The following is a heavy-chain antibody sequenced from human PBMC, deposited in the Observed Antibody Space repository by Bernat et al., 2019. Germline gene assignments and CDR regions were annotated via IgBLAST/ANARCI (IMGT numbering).Heavy chain of an antibody. D-gene: IGHD4-23*01. CDR1: GYTFTSYY. Sequence: QVQLVQSGAEVKKPGASVKVSCKASGYTFTSYYMHWVRQAPGQGLEWMGIINPSGGSTSYAQKFQGRVTMTRDTSTSTVYMELSSLRSEDTAVYYCASTKHYGGPYYYYGMDVWGQGTTVTVSS. J-gene: IGHJ6*02. V-gene: IGHV1-46*01. CDR2: INPSGGST. CDR3: ASTKHYGGPYYYYGMDV.